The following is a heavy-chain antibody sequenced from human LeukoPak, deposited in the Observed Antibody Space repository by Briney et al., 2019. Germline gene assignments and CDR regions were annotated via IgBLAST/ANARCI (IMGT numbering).Heavy chain of an antibody. D-gene: IGHD3-3*01. J-gene: IGHJ5*02. V-gene: IGHV5-51*01. Sequence: GESLKISCKGSGSTFTSYWIGWVRQMPGKGLEWMGIIYPGDSDTRYSPSFQGQVTISADKSISTAYLQWSSLKASDTAMYYCARHGQYYDFWSGYYWFDPWGQGTLVTVSS. CDR3: ARHGQYYDFWSGYYWFDP. CDR1: GSTFTSYW. CDR2: IYPGDSDT.